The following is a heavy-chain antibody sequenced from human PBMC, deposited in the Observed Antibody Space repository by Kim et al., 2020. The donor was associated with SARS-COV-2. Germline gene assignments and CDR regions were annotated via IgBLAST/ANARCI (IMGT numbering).Heavy chain of an antibody. Sequence: GGSLRLSCAASGFTFSTYWMHWVRQAPGKGLVWVSRINGDGNIINYADSVKGRFTISRDNAKNTLYLQMKSLRVEDTAVFYCVREGGIASADFYYYGLDVCGQGTTVTDSS. J-gene: IGHJ6*01. V-gene: IGHV3-74*01. CDR3: VREGGIASADFYYYGLDV. CDR1: GFTFSTYW. D-gene: IGHD6-13*01. CDR2: INGDGNII.